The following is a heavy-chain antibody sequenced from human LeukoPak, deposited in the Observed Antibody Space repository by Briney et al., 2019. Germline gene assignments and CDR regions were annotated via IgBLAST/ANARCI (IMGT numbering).Heavy chain of an antibody. CDR1: RGSFSDFY. V-gene: IGHV4-34*01. Sequence: SETLSLTCAVYRGSFSDFYCSWIRQSPGKGLEWIGEINHSGSTNYNPSLKSRVAISVDTSKNQLSLKLSSLTAADTAVYYCAYSSAYQQHWGQGTLVTVSS. CDR2: INHSGST. CDR3: AYSSAYQQH. J-gene: IGHJ1*01. D-gene: IGHD3-22*01.